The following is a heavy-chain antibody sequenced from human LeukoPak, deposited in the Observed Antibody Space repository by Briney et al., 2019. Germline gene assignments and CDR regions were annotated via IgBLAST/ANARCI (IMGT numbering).Heavy chain of an antibody. V-gene: IGHV1-2*04. CDR1: GGTFSSYA. Sequence: GASVKVSCKASGGTFSSYAISWVRQAPGQGLEWMGWINPNSGGTNYAQKFQGWVTMTRDTSISTAYMELSRLRSDDTAVYYCARVYGPYGMDVWGQGTTVTVSS. CDR3: ARVYGPYGMDV. D-gene: IGHD3-10*01. J-gene: IGHJ6*02. CDR2: INPNSGGT.